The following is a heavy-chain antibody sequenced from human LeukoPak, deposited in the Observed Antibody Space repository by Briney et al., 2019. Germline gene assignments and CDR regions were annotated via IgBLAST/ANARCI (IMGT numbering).Heavy chain of an antibody. D-gene: IGHD2-15*01. V-gene: IGHV3-15*01. CDR1: GFTFSNAW. Sequence: PGGSLRLSCAASGFTFSNAWMSWVRQAPGKGLEWVGRIKSKTDGGTTDYAAPVKGRFTNSRDDSKNTLYLQMNSLKTEDTAVYYCTRAVVVAATIWFDPWGQGTLVTVSS. CDR3: TRAVVVAATIWFDP. CDR2: IKSKTDGGTT. J-gene: IGHJ5*02.